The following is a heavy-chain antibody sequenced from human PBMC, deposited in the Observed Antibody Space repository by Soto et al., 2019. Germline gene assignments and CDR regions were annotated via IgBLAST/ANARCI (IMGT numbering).Heavy chain of an antibody. Sequence: PGGSLRLSCAASGFTFNSYAMSWVRQAPGKGLEWVSAISGSGDNTYYADSMKGRFTVSRDNAKNSVYLDMNSLSAEDTAVYYCARESEDLTSNFDYWGQGTRVTVSS. J-gene: IGHJ4*02. CDR2: ISGSGDNT. CDR3: ARESEDLTSNFDY. CDR1: GFTFNSYA. V-gene: IGHV3-23*01.